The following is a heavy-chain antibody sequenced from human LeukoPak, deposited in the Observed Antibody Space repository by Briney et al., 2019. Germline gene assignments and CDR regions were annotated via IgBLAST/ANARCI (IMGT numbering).Heavy chain of an antibody. V-gene: IGHV3-64*02. CDR1: GHTFGRFA. CDR2: ITGDGNRT. J-gene: IGHJ4*02. D-gene: IGHD5-12*01. Sequence: GDSLSLSCEVSGHTFGRFALHWVRQAPGKGLEYVAAITGDGNRTQYAGSEKGRITNNRENSKNKLYLQTGTLRPEDMAVYYCARGSSDYDTLYFWGQGTLVTVSS. CDR3: ARGSSDYDTLYF.